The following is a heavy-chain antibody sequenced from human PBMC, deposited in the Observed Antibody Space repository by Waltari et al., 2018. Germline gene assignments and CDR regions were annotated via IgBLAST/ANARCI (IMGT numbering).Heavy chain of an antibody. D-gene: IGHD1-20*01. J-gene: IGHJ5*02. V-gene: IGHV3-7*01. CDR3: AGLGISGTSNWFDP. CDR1: GFIFGGSF. Sequence: EVQLVESGGGLVQPGGSLRLSCVASGFIFGGSFMTWVRQAPGKGLEWVANRNQDGSWTYYVDSVKGRVTISKDNAKKSLYLQMNSLRGEDTAVYYCAGLGISGTSNWFDPWGQGTLVTVSA. CDR2: RNQDGSWT.